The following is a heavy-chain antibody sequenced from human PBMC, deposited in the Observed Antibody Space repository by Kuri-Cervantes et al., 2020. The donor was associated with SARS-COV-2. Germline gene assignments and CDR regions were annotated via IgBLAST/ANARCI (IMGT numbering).Heavy chain of an antibody. Sequence: GESLKISCAASGFTFSSYSMNWVRQAPGKGLEWVSSISSSSSYIYYADSVKGRFTISGDNAKNSPYLQTNSLRAEDTAVYYCAREDPSDNWFDPWGQGTMVTVSS. J-gene: IGHJ5*02. V-gene: IGHV3-21*01. CDR2: ISSSSSYI. CDR3: AREDPSDNWFDP. CDR1: GFTFSSYS.